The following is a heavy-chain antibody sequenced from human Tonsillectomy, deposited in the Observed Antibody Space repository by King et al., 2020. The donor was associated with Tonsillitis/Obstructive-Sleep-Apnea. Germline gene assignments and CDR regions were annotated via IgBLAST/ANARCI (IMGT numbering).Heavy chain of an antibody. CDR1: GGSIRSSTYY. Sequence: LQLQESGPGLVKPSETLSLTCIVSGGSIRSSTYYWGWVRQPPGKGLEWIGIIDYSGSAYYNPSLKSRVTIFVDTSKNHFSLKLSSVTAADTAVYYCARHLGRDCSSTSCYQFDYWGQGTLVTVSS. J-gene: IGHJ4*02. V-gene: IGHV4-39*01. D-gene: IGHD2-2*01. CDR2: IDYSGSA. CDR3: ARHLGRDCSSTSCYQFDY.